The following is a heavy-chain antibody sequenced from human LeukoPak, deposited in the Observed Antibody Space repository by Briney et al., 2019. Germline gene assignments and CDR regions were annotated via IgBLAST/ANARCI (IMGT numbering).Heavy chain of an antibody. V-gene: IGHV4-31*03. Sequence: TLSLTCTVSGGSISSGGYYWSWIRQHPGKGLEWIGYIYYSGSTYYNPSLKSRVTISVDTSKNQFSLKLSSVTAADTAVYYCARNHGLYYDILTGYRKPENWFDPWGQGTLVTVSS. J-gene: IGHJ5*02. CDR1: GGSISSGGYY. D-gene: IGHD3-9*01. CDR3: ARNHGLYYDILTGYRKPENWFDP. CDR2: IYYSGST.